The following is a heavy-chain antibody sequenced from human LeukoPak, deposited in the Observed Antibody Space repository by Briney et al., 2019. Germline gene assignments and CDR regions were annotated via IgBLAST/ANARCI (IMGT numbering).Heavy chain of an antibody. CDR2: ISSSSSYI. V-gene: IGHV3-21*01. CDR1: GFTFSSYS. Sequence: PGGSLRLSCAASGFTFSSYSMNWVRQAPGKGLEWVSSISSSSSYIYYADSVKGRFTISRDNAKNSLYLQMNSLRAEDTAVYYCARGRAAAGSGLGLWGQGTLVTVSS. J-gene: IGHJ4*02. D-gene: IGHD6-13*01. CDR3: ARGRAAAGSGLGL.